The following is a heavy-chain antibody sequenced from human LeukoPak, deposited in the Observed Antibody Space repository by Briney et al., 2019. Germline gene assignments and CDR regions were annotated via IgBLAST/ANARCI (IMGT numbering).Heavy chain of an antibody. J-gene: IGHJ4*02. CDR1: GLIFGSRW. D-gene: IGHD1-26*01. CDR3: ASLLGDKTIFDF. CDR2: IKREGSGE. V-gene: IGHV3-7*01. Sequence: GGSLRLSCAASGLIFGSRWMSWIRHAPGKGREWVANIKREGSGEFYLDSVKGRFTVSRDHAKNSLYLQMNSLRAEDTAVYYCASLLGDKTIFDFWGQGTLVTVSS.